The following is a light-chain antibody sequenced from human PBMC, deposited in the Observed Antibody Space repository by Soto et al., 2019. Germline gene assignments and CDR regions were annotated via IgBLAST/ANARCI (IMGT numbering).Light chain of an antibody. CDR1: QTINNN. J-gene: IGKJ1*01. V-gene: IGKV3-15*01. Sequence: VMSKAPATLSVSPGERATLSCRASQTINNNVAWYQLKDGQVPRLLIYGASTRATDIPARFSGSGSGTEFILTISSLQSEDFAEYHCQQYNNWPQTFGQGTNVDIK. CDR2: GAS. CDR3: QQYNNWPQT.